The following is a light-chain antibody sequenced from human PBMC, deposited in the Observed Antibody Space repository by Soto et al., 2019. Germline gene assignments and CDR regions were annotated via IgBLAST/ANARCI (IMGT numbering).Light chain of an antibody. CDR1: QSITSY. J-gene: IGKJ2*01. CDR3: QQSYNTPYT. V-gene: IGKV1-39*01. CDR2: AAS. Sequence: DIQVTQSPSSLSASVGDRVTITCRASQSITSYLNWYQQKPGKAPKLLIYAASSLQSGVPSRFSGSGSVTDFTLTISSLQPEDFATYYCQQSYNTPYTFGQGTKLEIK.